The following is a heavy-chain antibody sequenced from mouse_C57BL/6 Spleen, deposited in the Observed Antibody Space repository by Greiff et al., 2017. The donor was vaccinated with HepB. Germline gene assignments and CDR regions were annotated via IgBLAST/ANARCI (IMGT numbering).Heavy chain of an antibody. CDR3: AREGLGGDYYAMDY. CDR2: IWSDGST. V-gene: IGHV2-6*03. Sequence: QVQLKESGPGLVAPSQSLSITCTVSGFSLTSYGVHWVRQPPGKGLEWLVVIWSDGSTTYNSALKSRLSISKDNSKSQVFLKMNSLQTDDTAMYYCAREGLGGDYYAMDYWGQGTSVTVSS. CDR1: GFSLTSYG. J-gene: IGHJ4*01.